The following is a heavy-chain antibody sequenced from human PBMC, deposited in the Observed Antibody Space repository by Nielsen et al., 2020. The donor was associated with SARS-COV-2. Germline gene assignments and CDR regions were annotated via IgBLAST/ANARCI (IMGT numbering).Heavy chain of an antibody. V-gene: IGHV6-1*01. Sequence: SETLSLTCAISGASVSSSSAAWNWIRQSPSRGLEWLGRTYYRSKWYNDYAVSVKSRITINPDTSKNQFSLQLNSVTPEDTAVYYCARDAHSSGPYYYYYMDVWGKGTTVTVSS. J-gene: IGHJ6*03. CDR2: TYYRSKWYN. D-gene: IGHD6-19*01. CDR1: GASVSSSSAA. CDR3: ARDAHSSGPYYYYYMDV.